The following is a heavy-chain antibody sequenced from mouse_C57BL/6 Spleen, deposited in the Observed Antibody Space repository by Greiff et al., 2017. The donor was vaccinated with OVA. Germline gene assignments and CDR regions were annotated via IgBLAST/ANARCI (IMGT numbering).Heavy chain of an antibody. Sequence: EVKLVESGPVLVKPGASVKMSCKASGYTFTDYYMNWVKQSPGKSLEWIGVINPYNGGTSYNQKFKGKATLTVDKSSSTAYMELNSLTSEDSAVYYCARDYYSSSYAWFAYWGQGTLVTVSA. J-gene: IGHJ3*01. D-gene: IGHD1-1*01. CDR1: GYTFTDYY. V-gene: IGHV1-19*01. CDR3: ARDYYSSSYAWFAY. CDR2: INPYNGGT.